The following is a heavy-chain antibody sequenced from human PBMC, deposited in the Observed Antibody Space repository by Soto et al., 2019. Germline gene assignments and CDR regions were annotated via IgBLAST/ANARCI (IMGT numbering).Heavy chain of an antibody. CDR1: GFTFTNYA. J-gene: IGHJ4*02. D-gene: IGHD3-16*01. CDR3: ARRGSDYSYFDY. Sequence: EVQLLESGGGLVQPGGSLRLSCAASGFTFTNYAIRWVRQAPGKGLEWISTIGGSDGRTYYADSVKGRFTISKDNSKNTLYLPMNNLRAEDTAIYYCARRGSDYSYFDYWGQGTLVTVSS. V-gene: IGHV3-23*01. CDR2: IGGSDGRT.